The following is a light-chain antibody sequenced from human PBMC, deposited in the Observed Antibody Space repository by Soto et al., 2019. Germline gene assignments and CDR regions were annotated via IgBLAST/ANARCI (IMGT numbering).Light chain of an antibody. V-gene: IGKV3-11*01. CDR1: QSVSSY. J-gene: IGKJ1*01. CDR3: QHYVTSRTT. CDR2: DAS. Sequence: EIVLTQSPSTLSLSPGERAPLSCRASQSVSSYLAWYQQKPGQAPRLLIYDASNRATGIPARFSGSGSGTDFTLTISSLEPEDFAVYYCQHYVTSRTTFGQGTKVDIK.